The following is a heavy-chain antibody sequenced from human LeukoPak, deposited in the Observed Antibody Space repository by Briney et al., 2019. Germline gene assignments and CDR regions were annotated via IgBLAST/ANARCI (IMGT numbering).Heavy chain of an antibody. J-gene: IGHJ5*02. Sequence: GWSLRLSCAASGLTLSSYAMSWVRQAPAKGVEGVSAISGSGGSTYYADSVKGRFTISRDNSKNTLYLQMNSLRAEDTAVYYCAKGGPYNWFDPWGRGTLVTVSS. CDR3: AKGGPYNWFDP. CDR1: GLTLSSYA. V-gene: IGHV3-23*01. CDR2: ISGSGGST.